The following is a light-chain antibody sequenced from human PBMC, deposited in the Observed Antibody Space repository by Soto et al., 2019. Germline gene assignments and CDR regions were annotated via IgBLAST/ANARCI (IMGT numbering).Light chain of an antibody. CDR1: SNDVGGYKY. CDR3: TSYAGGNNV. CDR2: EVN. J-gene: IGLJ1*01. V-gene: IGLV2-8*01. Sequence: QSALTQPPSASGSPGQSVTISCTGTSNDVGGYKYVSWYQQNPGKVPKLMIYEVNKRPSGVPDRFSGSKSGNTASLTVSGLQAEDEADYYCTSYAGGNNVFGTGTKLTVL.